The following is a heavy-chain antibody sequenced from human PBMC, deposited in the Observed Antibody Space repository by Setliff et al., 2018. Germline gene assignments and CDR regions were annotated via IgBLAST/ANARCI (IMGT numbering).Heavy chain of an antibody. V-gene: IGHV4-34*01. CDR1: GESFSNNY. CDR2: SDHGGNT. D-gene: IGHD6-13*01. Sequence: PSETLSLTCSVYGESFSNNYWSWIRQSPGKGLEWIGESDHGGNTTIHPSLKSRLTMSVDTSKNQFSLKLTSVTAADTAVYYCARVGSAYSSSWYCPLDYWGQGTLVTVSS. J-gene: IGHJ4*02. CDR3: ARVGSAYSSSWYCPLDY.